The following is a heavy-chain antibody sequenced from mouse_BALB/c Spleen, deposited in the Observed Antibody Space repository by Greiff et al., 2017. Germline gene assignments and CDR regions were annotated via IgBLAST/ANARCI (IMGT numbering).Heavy chain of an antibody. CDR1: GFSLTGYG. V-gene: IGHV2-6-7*01. CDR2: IWGDGST. Sequence: QVQLKESGPGLVAPSQSLSISCTVSGFSLTGYGVNWVRQPPGKGLEWLGMIWGDGSTDYNSALKSRLSISKDNSKSQVFLKMNSLQTDDTARYYCARELRNYYAMDYWGQGTSVTVAS. CDR3: ARELRNYYAMDY. J-gene: IGHJ4*01. D-gene: IGHD2-1*01.